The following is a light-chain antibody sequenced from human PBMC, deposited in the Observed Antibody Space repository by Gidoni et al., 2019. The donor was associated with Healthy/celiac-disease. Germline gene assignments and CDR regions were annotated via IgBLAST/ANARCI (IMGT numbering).Light chain of an antibody. CDR1: QSISSY. J-gene: IGKJ5*01. V-gene: IGKV1-39*01. Sequence: DIQITQSPSSLSASVGDRVTITCRASQSISSYLNWYQQKPGKAPTLLIYAASSLQSGVPSRFSGSGSGTDFTLTISSLQPEDFATYYCQHSYSTPGTFGQGTRLEIK. CDR3: QHSYSTPGT. CDR2: AAS.